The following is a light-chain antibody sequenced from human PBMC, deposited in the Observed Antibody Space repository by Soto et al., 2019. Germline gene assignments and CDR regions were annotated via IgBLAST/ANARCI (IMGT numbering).Light chain of an antibody. Sequence: QAEVTQPPSVSEAPGQRVTISCTGSSSNIGAGYEAHWYQQVPGTAPKLLIYENNNRPSGVPDRFSGSKSGTSASLAITGLQAEDEAEYYCQSYDSSLSGYVFGTGTKLTVL. J-gene: IGLJ1*01. CDR1: SSNIGAGYE. CDR2: ENN. CDR3: QSYDSSLSGYV. V-gene: IGLV1-40*01.